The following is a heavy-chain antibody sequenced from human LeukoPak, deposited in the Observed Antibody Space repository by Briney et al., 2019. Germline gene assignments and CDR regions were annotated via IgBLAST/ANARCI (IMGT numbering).Heavy chain of an antibody. Sequence: SVKVSCKASGGTFSSHVISWVRQAPGQGLEWMGRINTIVGAPIYAQKLQGRVTITADKSTSTAYIELSSLGSEDTAVYYCASPSSHYDVWRGYSMFQLWGQGTLVIVSS. D-gene: IGHD3-3*01. CDR1: GGTFSSHV. J-gene: IGHJ1*01. CDR3: ASPSSHYDVWRGYSMFQL. CDR2: INTIVGAP. V-gene: IGHV1-69*04.